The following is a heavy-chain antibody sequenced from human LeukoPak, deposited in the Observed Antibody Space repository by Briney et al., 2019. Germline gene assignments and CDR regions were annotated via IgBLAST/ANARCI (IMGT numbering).Heavy chain of an antibody. D-gene: IGHD2-8*02. CDR1: GCSIGSGYY. J-gene: IGHJ5*02. Sequence: SETLSLTCSVSGCSIGSGYYWGWIRQSPGKGLEWIGIVYHSGSTSYNPSLKSRVTISMDTSKNQFSLKLSSVTAADTAVYYCARVRVPGFCTGGTCHPDTWFDPWGQGTLVTLSS. CDR2: VYHSGST. V-gene: IGHV4-38-2*02. CDR3: ARVRVPGFCTGGTCHPDTWFDP.